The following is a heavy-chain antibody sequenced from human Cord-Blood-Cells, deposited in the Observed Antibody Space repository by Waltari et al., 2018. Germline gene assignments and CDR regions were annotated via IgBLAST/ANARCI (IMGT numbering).Heavy chain of an antibody. V-gene: IGHV1-2*02. CDR1: GYTFTGYY. CDR2: SNPNSGGT. CDR3: ARVSSINWDRLFDY. Sequence: QVQLVQSGAEVKKPGASVKVSCKASGYTFTGYYMHWVRQAPGQGLGWMGWSNPNSGGTNYGQKFQGRVTMTRDTSISTAYMELSRLRSDDTAVYYCARVSSINWDRLFDYWGQGTLVTVSS. D-gene: IGHD7-27*01. J-gene: IGHJ4*02.